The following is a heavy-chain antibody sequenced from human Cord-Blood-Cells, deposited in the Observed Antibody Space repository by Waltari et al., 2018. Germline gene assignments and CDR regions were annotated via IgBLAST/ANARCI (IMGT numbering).Heavy chain of an antibody. V-gene: IGHV1-69*09. J-gene: IGHJ2*01. CDR1: GVPVVTTV. Sequence: QVHHVQSGAQVTQSGPWVQVPYQASGVPVVTTVISWGRWGSGQGLEWMGGIIPILGIANYAQKFQGRVTITADKSTSTAYMELSSLRSEDTAVYYCARDFCGGDCYYWYFDLWGRGTLVTVSS. CDR3: ARDFCGGDCYYWYFDL. CDR2: IIPILGIA. D-gene: IGHD2-21*01.